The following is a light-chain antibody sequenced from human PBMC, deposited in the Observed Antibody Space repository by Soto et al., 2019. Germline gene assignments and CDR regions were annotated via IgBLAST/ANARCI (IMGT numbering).Light chain of an antibody. Sequence: DIQMTQSPSSLSASVGDRVTITCRASQSIRYYLDWYQQKPGKAPTLLIYAASNMHSGIPPRFSGSGSGTDFTLTISSLQPEDFATYYCQHSYISPWTFGQGTKVEIE. CDR2: AAS. V-gene: IGKV1-39*01. CDR3: QHSYISPWT. CDR1: QSIRYY. J-gene: IGKJ1*01.